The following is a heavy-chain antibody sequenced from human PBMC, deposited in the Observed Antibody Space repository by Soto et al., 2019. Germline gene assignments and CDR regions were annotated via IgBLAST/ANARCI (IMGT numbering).Heavy chain of an antibody. Sequence: ASVKVSCKASGYTFTNYGISWVRQAPGQGLEWMGWISAYNGNADYARNLQGRVTMTTDTSTSTAYMELRSLGSHDTAVYYCARLNGYCTSTSCFDYWGRGTLVTVSS. J-gene: IGHJ4*02. CDR1: GYTFTNYG. CDR3: ARLNGYCTSTSCFDY. CDR2: ISAYNGNA. D-gene: IGHD2-2*03. V-gene: IGHV1-18*01.